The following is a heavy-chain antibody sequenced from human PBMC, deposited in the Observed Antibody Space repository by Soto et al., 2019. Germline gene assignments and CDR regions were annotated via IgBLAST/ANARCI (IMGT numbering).Heavy chain of an antibody. D-gene: IGHD5-18*01. Sequence: QVQLVESGGGVVQPGRSLRLSCAASGFTFSSYGIYWVRQAPGKGLEWVAVISYTGSDKHYADSVKGRFTISRDNSKNTLYLQMNSLRAEDTAVYYCAKDPSYGYVDYWGQGTLVTVSS. CDR2: ISYTGSDK. CDR3: AKDPSYGYVDY. V-gene: IGHV3-30*18. CDR1: GFTFSSYG. J-gene: IGHJ4*02.